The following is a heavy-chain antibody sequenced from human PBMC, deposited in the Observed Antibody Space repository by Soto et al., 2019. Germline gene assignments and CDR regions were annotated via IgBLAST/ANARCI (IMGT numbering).Heavy chain of an antibody. CDR2: VTYDGSNK. J-gene: IGHJ6*02. CDR3: AKDYITMVPLYGMDV. CDR1: GFTFPLHG. V-gene: IGHV3-30*18. Sequence: PGGSLRLSCAASGFTFPLHGMHWVRQAPGKWLEWVAVVTYDGSNKYYADSVKGRFTISRDNSKNTLYLQMNSLRAEDTAVYYCAKDYITMVPLYGMDVWGQGXAVTVSS. D-gene: IGHD3-10*01.